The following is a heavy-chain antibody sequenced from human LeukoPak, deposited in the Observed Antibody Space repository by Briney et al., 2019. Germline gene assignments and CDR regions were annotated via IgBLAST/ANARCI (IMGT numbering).Heavy chain of an antibody. CDR1: GGTFSSYA. V-gene: IGHV1-69*05. Sequence: SVKVSCKASGGTFSSYAISLVRQAPGQGLEWMGGIIPICGTANYAQKLQGRVTITTDESTSTAYMELSSLRSEDTAVYYCARSESSLSEMATIGPLNFDYWGQGTLVTVSS. D-gene: IGHD5-24*01. J-gene: IGHJ4*02. CDR2: IIPICGTA. CDR3: ARSESSLSEMATIGPLNFDY.